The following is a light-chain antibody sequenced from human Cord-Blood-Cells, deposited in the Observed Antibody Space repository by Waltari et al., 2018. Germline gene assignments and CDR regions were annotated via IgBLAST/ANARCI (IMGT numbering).Light chain of an antibody. Sequence: QSALTQSPSVSGSPGPSVTIPCTGTSSDVGSYNRVLWYQQPPGTAPNRMIYEVSNRPSGVPDRFSGSKSGNTASLTISGLQAEDEADYYCSSYTSSSTVVFGGGTKLTVL. CDR1: SSDVGSYNR. V-gene: IGLV2-18*02. CDR2: EVS. J-gene: IGLJ2*01. CDR3: SSYTSSSTVV.